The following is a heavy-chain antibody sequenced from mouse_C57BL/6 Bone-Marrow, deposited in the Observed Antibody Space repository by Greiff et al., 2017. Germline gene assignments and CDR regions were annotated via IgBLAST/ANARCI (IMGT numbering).Heavy chain of an antibody. CDR3: TDSYYYGRADY. V-gene: IGHV14-4*01. CDR1: GFNIKDDY. Sequence: EVQGVESGAELVRPGASVKLSCTASGFNIKDDYMHWVKQRPEQGLEWIGWIDPENGDNEYASKFQGKATITADTSSNTAYLQLSSLTSEDTAVYYCTDSYYYGRADYWGQGTTLTVSS. D-gene: IGHD1-1*01. CDR2: IDPENGDN. J-gene: IGHJ2*01.